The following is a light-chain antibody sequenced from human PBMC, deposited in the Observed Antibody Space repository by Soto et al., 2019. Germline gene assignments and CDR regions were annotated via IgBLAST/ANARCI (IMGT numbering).Light chain of an antibody. CDR1: RSVSSN. J-gene: IGKJ4*01. CDR3: QQYNNWPPVT. CDR2: GAS. Sequence: EIVMTQSPATLSVSPGERATLCCRASRSVSSNLAWYQQKPGQAPRLLIYGASTRATGIPARFSGSGSGTEFTLTISSLQSEDFAVYYCQQYNNWPPVTFGGGTKVEIK. V-gene: IGKV3-15*01.